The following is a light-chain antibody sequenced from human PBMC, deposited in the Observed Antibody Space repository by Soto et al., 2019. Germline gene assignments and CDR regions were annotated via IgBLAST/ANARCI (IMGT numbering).Light chain of an antibody. Sequence: QSVLTQPAAVSGSPEQSITISCTGTSGDVGGYNYVSWYQQHPGKAPKLMIYEVSNRPSGVSNRFSGSKSGNTASLTISGLQAEDEADYYCSSYTSSSPLVFGTGTKVTVL. CDR1: SGDVGGYNY. CDR3: SSYTSSSPLV. CDR2: EVS. J-gene: IGLJ1*01. V-gene: IGLV2-14*01.